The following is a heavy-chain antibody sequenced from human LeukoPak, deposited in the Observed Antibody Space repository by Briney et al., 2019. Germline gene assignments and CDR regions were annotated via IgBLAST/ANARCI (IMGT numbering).Heavy chain of an antibody. CDR1: GYTFTRFF. Sequence: GASVKVSCKASGYTFTRFFMHWVRQAPGQGLEWMGPINPFGGTTNYAQKFQGRVSMTRDTSTSTIYMELTSLTSEDTAVYYCAREYEVIESSGSRSSFERWGQGTLVTVAS. J-gene: IGHJ1*01. CDR3: AREYEVIESSGSRSSFER. V-gene: IGHV1-46*01. CDR2: INPFGGTT. D-gene: IGHD3-22*01.